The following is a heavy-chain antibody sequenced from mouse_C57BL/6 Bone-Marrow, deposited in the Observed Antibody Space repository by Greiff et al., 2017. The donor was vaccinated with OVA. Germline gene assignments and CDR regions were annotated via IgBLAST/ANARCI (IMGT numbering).Heavy chain of an antibody. CDR1: CYTFTCYW. V-gene: IGHV1-74*01. CDR3: AIWDYGGFAY. D-gene: IGHD2-4*01. Sequence: QVQLQQPGAELLKPGSSVKVSCKASCYTFTCYWLHWVKQSPCQGLSWIGRIHPSDSDTNYNQKFKGKATLTVDKSSSTAYMQLSSLTSEDSAVYYCAIWDYGGFAYWGQGTLVTVSA. CDR2: IHPSDSDT. J-gene: IGHJ3*01.